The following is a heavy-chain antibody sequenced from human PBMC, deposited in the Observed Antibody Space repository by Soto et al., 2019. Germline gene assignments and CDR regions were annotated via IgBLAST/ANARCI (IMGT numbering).Heavy chain of an antibody. V-gene: IGHV4-34*01. CDR2: INHSGST. CDR1: GRSFSGYY. Sequence: SETLSLTCAVYGRSFSGYYWSWIRQPPGKGLEWIGEINHSGSTNYNPSLKSRVTISVDTSKNQFSLKLSSVTAADTAVYYCARGVDFWSGYLYYYYMDVWGKGTTVS. J-gene: IGHJ6*03. D-gene: IGHD3-3*01. CDR3: ARGVDFWSGYLYYYYMDV.